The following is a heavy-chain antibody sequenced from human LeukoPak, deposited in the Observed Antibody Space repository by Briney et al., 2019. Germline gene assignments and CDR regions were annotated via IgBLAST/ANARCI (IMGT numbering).Heavy chain of an antibody. J-gene: IGHJ4*02. D-gene: IGHD6-13*01. CDR3: AKGLVSEQQSN. Sequence: GGSLRLSCAASGFTFSSYAMSWVRQAPGKGLEWVSAISGSGGSTYYADSVKGRFTISRDNSKNTLYLQMDSLRAEGTAVYYCAKGLVSEQQSNWGQGTLVTVSS. CDR1: GFTFSSYA. V-gene: IGHV3-23*01. CDR2: ISGSGGST.